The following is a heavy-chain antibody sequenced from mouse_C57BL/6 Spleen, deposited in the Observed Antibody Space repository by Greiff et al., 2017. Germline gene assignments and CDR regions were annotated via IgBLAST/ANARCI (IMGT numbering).Heavy chain of an antibody. CDR2: FYPGSGSI. J-gene: IGHJ4*01. D-gene: IGHD2-10*01. Sequence: VQRVESGAELVKPGASVKLSCKASGYTFTEYTIHWVKQRSGQGLEWIGWFYPGSGSIKYNEKFKDKATLTADKSSSTVYMERSRLTSEDSAVYCCARHGAYFYAMDYWGQGTSVTVSS. CDR3: ARHGAYFYAMDY. V-gene: IGHV1-62-2*01. CDR1: GYTFTEYT.